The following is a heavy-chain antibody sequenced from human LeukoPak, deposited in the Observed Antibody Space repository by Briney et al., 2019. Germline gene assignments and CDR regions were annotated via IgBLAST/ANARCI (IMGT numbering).Heavy chain of an antibody. CDR1: GFTFSRYS. Sequence: GSLRLSCAASGFTFSRYSMNWVRQSPGKGLEWVSSISISSNYIYYADSVKGRFTISGDNAKNSLYLQVNSLRAEDTAVYYCAELGITMIGGVWGKGTTVTISS. V-gene: IGHV3-21*01. D-gene: IGHD3-10*02. CDR2: ISISSNYI. CDR3: AELGITMIGGV. J-gene: IGHJ6*04.